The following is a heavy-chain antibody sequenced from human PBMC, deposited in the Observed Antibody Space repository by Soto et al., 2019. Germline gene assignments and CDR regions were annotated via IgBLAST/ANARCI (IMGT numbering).Heavy chain of an antibody. CDR1: GFTFSSYS. CDR2: ISSSSSYI. D-gene: IGHD3-22*01. CDR3: AREGCGYYDDAFDI. J-gene: IGHJ3*02. V-gene: IGHV3-21*01. Sequence: EVQLVESGGGLVKPGGSLRLSCAASGFTFSSYSMNWVRQAPGKGLEWVSSISSSSSYIYYADSVKGRFTISRDNAKNSLYLQMNSLRAEDTAVYYCAREGCGYYDDAFDIWGQGTMVTVSS.